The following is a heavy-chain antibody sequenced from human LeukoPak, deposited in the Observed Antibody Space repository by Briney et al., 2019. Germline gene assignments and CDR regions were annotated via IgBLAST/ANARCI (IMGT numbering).Heavy chain of an antibody. CDR2: IYTSGST. CDR1: GGSISSYY. D-gene: IGHD3-22*01. V-gene: IGHV4-4*07. CDR3: ARDPINYYDSSGYYLFEY. Sequence: SETLSLTCTVSGGSISSYYWSWIRQPAGKGLEWIGRIYTSGSTNYNPSLKSRVTMSVDTSKNQFSLKLSSVTAADTAVYYCARDPINYYDSSGYYLFEYWGQGTLVTVSS. J-gene: IGHJ4*02.